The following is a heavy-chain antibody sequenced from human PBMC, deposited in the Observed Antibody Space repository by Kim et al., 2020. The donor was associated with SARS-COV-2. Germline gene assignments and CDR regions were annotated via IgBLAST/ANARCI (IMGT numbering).Heavy chain of an antibody. CDR3: ARGDYYGSGSYYPHSFDP. CDR1: GGSISSYY. D-gene: IGHD3-10*01. Sequence: SETLSLTCTVSGGSISSYYWSWIRQPPGKGLEWIGYIYYSGSTNYNPSLKSRVTISVDTSKNQFSLKLSSVTAADTAVYYCARGDYYGSGSYYPHSFDPWGQGTLVTVSS. V-gene: IGHV4-59*01. J-gene: IGHJ5*02. CDR2: IYYSGST.